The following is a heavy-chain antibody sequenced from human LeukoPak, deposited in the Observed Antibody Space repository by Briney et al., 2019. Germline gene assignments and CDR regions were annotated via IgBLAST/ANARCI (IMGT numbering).Heavy chain of an antibody. D-gene: IGHD6-19*01. CDR2: INPNSGGT. CDR1: GYTFTGYY. Sequence: EASVKDSCKASGYTFTGYYIHWVRQAPGQGLEWMGWINPNSGGTKYAQKFQGRVTMTRDTSISTAYMELSSLTSDDTALYYCARGAAVAGTAYPEYWGQGTLVTVSS. V-gene: IGHV1-2*02. CDR3: ARGAAVAGTAYPEY. J-gene: IGHJ4*02.